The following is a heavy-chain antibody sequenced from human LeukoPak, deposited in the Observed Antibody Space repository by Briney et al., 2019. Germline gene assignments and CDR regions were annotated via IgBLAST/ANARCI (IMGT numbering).Heavy chain of an antibody. J-gene: IGHJ4*02. Sequence: GESLKISCKGSGYSFTSYWIGWVRQMPGKGLEWVGIIYPGDSDTRYSPSFQGQVTISADKSISTAYLQWSSLKASDTAMYYCASAGDTAMATFDYWGQGTLVTVSS. CDR1: GYSFTSYW. CDR2: IYPGDSDT. V-gene: IGHV5-51*01. CDR3: ASAGDTAMATFDY. D-gene: IGHD5-18*01.